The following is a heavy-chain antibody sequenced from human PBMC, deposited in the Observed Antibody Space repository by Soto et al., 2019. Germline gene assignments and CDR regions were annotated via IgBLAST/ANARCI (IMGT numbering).Heavy chain of an antibody. CDR3: SRGRAYSGSGRIDS. CDR1: GVSFSGYY. Sequence: QVQLHQWGAGLLKPSETLSLTCAVYGVSFSGYYWSWIRQPPGKGLEWIVEITHSGSTNYNPSLKSRVTISVATSKNRFSLTLSAVTAADTAVYYCSRGRAYSGSGRIDSWCQGTLVTVSS. D-gene: IGHD3-10*01. V-gene: IGHV4-34*01. J-gene: IGHJ4*02. CDR2: ITHSGST.